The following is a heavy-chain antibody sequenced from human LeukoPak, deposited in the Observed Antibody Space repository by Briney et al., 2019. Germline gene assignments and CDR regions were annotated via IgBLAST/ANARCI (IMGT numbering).Heavy chain of an antibody. D-gene: IGHD2-2*01. CDR2: IWYDGSNK. CDR1: GFTFSIYG. V-gene: IGHV3-33*01. CDR3: ASSRRVGAFDI. J-gene: IGHJ3*02. Sequence: TGGSLRLSCAASGFTFSIYGMHWVRQAPGKGLEWVAVIWYDGSNKYYADSVKGRFTISRDNSKNTLYLQMNSLRAEDTAVYYCASSRRVGAFDIWGQGTMVTVSS.